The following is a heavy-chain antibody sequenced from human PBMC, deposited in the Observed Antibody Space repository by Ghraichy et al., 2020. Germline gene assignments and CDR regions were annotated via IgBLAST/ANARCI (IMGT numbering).Heavy chain of an antibody. CDR1: GGSFRGNY. D-gene: IGHD3-16*01. V-gene: IGHV4-34*01. J-gene: IGHJ4*02. CDR3: ARGPAASRLGGTYYFDY. Sequence: SETLSLTCAVYGGSFRGNYWSWIRQPPGKGLEWMGEINHSGSTNYNPSLKSRVTILVDTSKRQFSLKLTSVTAADTSLYYCARGPAASRLGGTYYFDYWGQGALVTVSS. CDR2: INHSGST.